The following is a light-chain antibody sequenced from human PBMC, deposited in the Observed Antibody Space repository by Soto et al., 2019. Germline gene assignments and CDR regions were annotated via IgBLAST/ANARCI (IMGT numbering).Light chain of an antibody. V-gene: IGKV1-5*01. J-gene: IGKJ1*01. CDR3: QQYNSYSPA. Sequence: DIQMPPSPSTLSASVVYGVTITVRASQSISSWLAWYQKKPGKAPKLLIYDASSLESGVPSRFSGSGSGTEFTLTISSLQPDDFATYYCQQYNSYSPACGQGTKVDIK. CDR2: DAS. CDR1: QSISSW.